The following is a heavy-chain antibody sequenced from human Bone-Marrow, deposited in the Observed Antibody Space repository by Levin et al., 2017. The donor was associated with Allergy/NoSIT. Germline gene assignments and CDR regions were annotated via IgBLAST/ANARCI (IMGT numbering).Heavy chain of an antibody. CDR3: ARDGIAWELRGRFDY. V-gene: IGHV1-69*13. CDR2: IIPIFGTA. Sequence: GASVKVSCKASGGTFSSYAISWVRQAPGQGLEWMGGIIPIFGTANYAQKFQGRVTITADESTSTAYMELSSLRSEDTAVYYCARDGIAWELRGRFDYWGQGTLVTVSS. D-gene: IGHD1-26*01. J-gene: IGHJ4*02. CDR1: GGTFSSYA.